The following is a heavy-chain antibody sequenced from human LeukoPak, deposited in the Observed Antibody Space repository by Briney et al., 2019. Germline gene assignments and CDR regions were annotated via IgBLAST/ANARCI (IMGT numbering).Heavy chain of an antibody. CDR3: ASLVNIAAAGDDAFDI. CDR2: INPNSGGT. CDR1: GYTLTGCY. Sequence: GASVKVSCKASGYTLTGCYMHWVRQAPGEGLEWMGWINPNSGGTNYAQKFQGRVTMTRDTSISTAYMELSRLRSDDTAVYYCASLVNIAAAGDDAFDIWGQGTMVTVSS. V-gene: IGHV1-2*02. J-gene: IGHJ3*02. D-gene: IGHD6-13*01.